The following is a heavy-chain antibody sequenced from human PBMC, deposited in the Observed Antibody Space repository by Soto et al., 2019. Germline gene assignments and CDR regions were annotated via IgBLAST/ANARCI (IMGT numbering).Heavy chain of an antibody. CDR3: VRLIGNSWLDY. D-gene: IGHD6-13*01. J-gene: IGHJ4*02. Sequence: QVQLQQSGPGLVKPSQTLSLTCAISGDSVSSYSVVWNWIRQSPSGGLEWLGRTYYRSKWYSEHPISLLSRITVNADTSMNPVSLPLDSVTPDDTAVDYSVRLIGNSWLDYWGQGTLVTVSS. CDR1: GDSVSSYSVV. CDR2: TYYRSKWYS. V-gene: IGHV6-1*01.